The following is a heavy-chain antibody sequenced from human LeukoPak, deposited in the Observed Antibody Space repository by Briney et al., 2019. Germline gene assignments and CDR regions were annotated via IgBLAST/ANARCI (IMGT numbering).Heavy chain of an antibody. J-gene: IGHJ4*02. Sequence: GSLRLSCAASGFTSISYAMSWVRQAPGEGLERIGHIYYSGSTNYNPSLKSRVTISVDTSKNQFSLKLSSVTAADTAVYYCARGGGLGYCSGGSCYFDYWGQGTLVTVSS. CDR3: ARGGGLGYCSGGSCYFDY. V-gene: IGHV4-59*01. CDR1: GFTSISYA. D-gene: IGHD2-15*01. CDR2: IYYSGST.